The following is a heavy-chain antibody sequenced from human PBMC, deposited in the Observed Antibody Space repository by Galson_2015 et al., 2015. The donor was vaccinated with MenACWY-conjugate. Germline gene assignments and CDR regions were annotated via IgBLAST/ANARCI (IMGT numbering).Heavy chain of an antibody. CDR3: AKLLGVVTRNYYYYYGMDV. D-gene: IGHD4-23*01. CDR2: IKQDASEK. J-gene: IGHJ6*02. V-gene: IGHV3-7*03. Sequence: SLRLSCATSGFTFSRYWMSWVRQAPGKGLEWVANIKQDASEKYYLDSVKGRFTISRDNAKNSLSLQMNSLRAEDTAVYYCAKLLGVVTRNYYYYYGMDVWGQGTTVTVSS. CDR1: GFTFSRYW.